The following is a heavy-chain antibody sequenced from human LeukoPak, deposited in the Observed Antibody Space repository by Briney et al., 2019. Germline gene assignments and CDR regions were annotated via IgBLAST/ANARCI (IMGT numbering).Heavy chain of an antibody. CDR1: GFTFSRFW. Sequence: GGSLRLSCAASGFTFSRFWIYWVRHAPGKGLVWVSRINGEGSETMYADSVKGRFTISRDNAKNTLYLQMNSLRAEDTAVYYCARDHGSSGYYSDYWGQGTLVTVSS. CDR3: ARDHGSSGYYSDY. V-gene: IGHV3-74*03. CDR2: INGEGSET. J-gene: IGHJ4*02. D-gene: IGHD3-22*01.